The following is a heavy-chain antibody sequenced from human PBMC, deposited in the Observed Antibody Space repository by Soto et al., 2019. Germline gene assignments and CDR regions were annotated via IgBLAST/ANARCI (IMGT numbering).Heavy chain of an antibody. CDR1: GYTFSDYR. J-gene: IGHJ4*02. CDR3: ARDGPHRWVDY. Sequence: GASVKVSCKGSGYTFSDYRIHWVRQAPGQGLEWMGMINPSGGSTTYAQKFQGRVTMTRDTSTSTFYMDLSLTSEDTAVYYCARDGPHRWVDYWGQGTLVTVSS. CDR2: INPSGGST. V-gene: IGHV1-46*01.